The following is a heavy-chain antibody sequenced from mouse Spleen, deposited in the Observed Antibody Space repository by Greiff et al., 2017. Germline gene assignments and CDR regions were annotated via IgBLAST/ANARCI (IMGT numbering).Heavy chain of an antibody. CDR1: GYTFTDYA. Sequence: VQLQQSGAELVRPGVSVKISCKGSGYTFTDYAMHWVKQSHAKSLEWIGVISTYYGDASYNQKFKGKATMTVDKSSSTAYMELARLTSEDSAIYYCAAAYYGNYDYAMDYWGQGTSVTVSS. V-gene: IGHV1S137*01. J-gene: IGHJ4*01. D-gene: IGHD2-10*01. CDR2: ISTYYGDA. CDR3: AAAYYGNYDYAMDY.